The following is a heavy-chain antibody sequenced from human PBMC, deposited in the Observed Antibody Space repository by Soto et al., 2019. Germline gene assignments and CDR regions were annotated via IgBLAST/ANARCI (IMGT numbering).Heavy chain of an antibody. D-gene: IGHD3-3*01. CDR2: ISSSGTTI. V-gene: IGHV3-48*01. CDR3: VRDSRSTMFGVDLNFDY. J-gene: IGHJ4*02. Sequence: EVQLVESGGGFLPPGGSLRLSCAASGFTFSSYSMHWVRQAPGTGLEWVSYISSSGTTIYSADSVKGRFTISRDNAKNSLYLQIDSVRAEDTAVYYCVRDSRSTMFGVDLNFDYWGQGTLVTVSS. CDR1: GFTFSSYS.